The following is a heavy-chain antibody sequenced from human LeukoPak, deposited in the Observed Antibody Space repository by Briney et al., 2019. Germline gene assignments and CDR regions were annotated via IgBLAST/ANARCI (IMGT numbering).Heavy chain of an antibody. D-gene: IGHD5-18*01. J-gene: IGHJ4*02. CDR1: GYSFTSYW. CDR3: ARRSQEYSYGRHAIDY. V-gene: IGHV5-51*01. Sequence: GESLKISCKGSGYSFTSYWIGWVRQMPGKGLEWMGIIYPGDSDTRCSPSFQGQVTISADKSISTAYLQWSSLKASDTAMYYCARRSQEYSYGRHAIDYWGQGTLVTVSS. CDR2: IYPGDSDT.